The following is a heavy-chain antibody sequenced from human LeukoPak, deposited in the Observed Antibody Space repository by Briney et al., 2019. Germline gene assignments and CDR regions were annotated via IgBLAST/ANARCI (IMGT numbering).Heavy chain of an antibody. CDR2: ISPDSGGT. CDR3: RVNPGHDY. D-gene: IGHD3-3*01. Sequence: ASVKVSCKASGYTFTDYYMHWVRQAPGQGLEWMGWISPDSGGTNYAQKFQDRVTMTRDTSISTAYMELSSLRSDDTAVYYCRVNPGHDYWGQGTLVTVSS. V-gene: IGHV1-2*02. CDR1: GYTFTDYY. J-gene: IGHJ4*02.